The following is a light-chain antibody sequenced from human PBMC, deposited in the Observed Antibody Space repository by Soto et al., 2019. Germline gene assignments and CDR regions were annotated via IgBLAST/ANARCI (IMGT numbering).Light chain of an antibody. J-gene: IGKJ5*01. Sequence: PGERATLSCRASERLSSVYLACYQQRPGQPPRLLIYGASNRATGIPDRFSGSGSGTDFTLIINRLEPEDVAIYYCQQYGGSPRITFGQGTRLEIK. CDR2: GAS. CDR3: QQYGGSPRIT. V-gene: IGKV3-20*01. CDR1: ERLSSVY.